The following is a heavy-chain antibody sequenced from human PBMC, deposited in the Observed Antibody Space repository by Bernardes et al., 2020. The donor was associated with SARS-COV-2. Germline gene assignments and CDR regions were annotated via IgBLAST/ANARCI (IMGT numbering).Heavy chain of an antibody. J-gene: IGHJ2*01. CDR1: GGSFSGYY. CDR3: ARDRSGRITIFGVVIISPSYGMDV. D-gene: IGHD3-3*01. V-gene: IGHV4-34*01. Sequence: AASLSLTCAVYGGSFSGYYWSWIRQPPGKGLEWIGEINHSGSTNYNPSLKSRVTISVDTSKNQFSLKLSSVTAADTAVYYCARDRSGRITIFGVVIISPSYGMDVWGRGTLVTVSS. CDR2: INHSGST.